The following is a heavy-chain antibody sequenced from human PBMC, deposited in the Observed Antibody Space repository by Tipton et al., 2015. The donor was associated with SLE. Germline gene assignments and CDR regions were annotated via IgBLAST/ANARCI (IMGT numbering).Heavy chain of an antibody. Sequence: GSLRLSCAASGFTFSSYSLNWVRQAPGKGPEWVSSINSRSYYIKYADSVKGRFTISRDNSENTLYLQMSSLRAEDTAVYYCAKGHYGGMSWNYWGQGTLVTVSA. CDR2: INSRSYYI. D-gene: IGHD4-23*01. J-gene: IGHJ4*02. CDR1: GFTFSSYS. V-gene: IGHV3-21*04. CDR3: AKGHYGGMSWNY.